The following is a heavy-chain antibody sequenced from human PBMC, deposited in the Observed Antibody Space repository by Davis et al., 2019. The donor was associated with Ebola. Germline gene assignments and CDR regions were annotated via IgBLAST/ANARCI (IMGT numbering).Heavy chain of an antibody. CDR2: IRSKANSYAT. Sequence: GESLKISCAASGFTFSGSAMHWVRQASGKGLEWVGRIRSKANSYATAYAASVKGRFTISRDDSKNTAYLQMNSLKTEDTAVYYCTQASGGGDYWGQGTLVTVSS. CDR3: TQASGGGDY. J-gene: IGHJ4*02. V-gene: IGHV3-73*01. D-gene: IGHD6-19*01. CDR1: GFTFSGSA.